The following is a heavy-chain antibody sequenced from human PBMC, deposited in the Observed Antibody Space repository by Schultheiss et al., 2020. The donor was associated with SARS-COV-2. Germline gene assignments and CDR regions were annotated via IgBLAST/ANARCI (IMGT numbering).Heavy chain of an antibody. CDR2: IKQDGSEK. D-gene: IGHD1-26*01. CDR3: AKDLSGSYPEYYFDY. Sequence: GGSLRLSCAASGFTFSSYWMSWVRQAPGKGLEWVANIKQDGSEKYYVDSVKGRFTISRDNAKNSLYLQMNSLRAEDTAVYYCAKDLSGSYPEYYFDYWGQGTLVTVSS. CDR1: GFTFSSYW. V-gene: IGHV3-7*01. J-gene: IGHJ4*02.